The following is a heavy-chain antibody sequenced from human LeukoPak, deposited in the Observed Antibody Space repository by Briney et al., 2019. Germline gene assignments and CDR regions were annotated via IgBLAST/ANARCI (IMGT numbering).Heavy chain of an antibody. V-gene: IGHV3-48*03. CDR2: ISSSGSTI. D-gene: IGHD2-15*01. CDR3: ARGLSVVVAADYGMDV. CDR1: GFTFSSYE. Sequence: GGSLRLSCAASGFTFSSYEMNWVRQAPGKGLEWVSYISSSGSTIYYADSVKGRFTISRDNTRNSLYLQMNSLRAEDTAVCYCARGLSVVVAADYGMDVWGKGTTVTVSS. J-gene: IGHJ6*04.